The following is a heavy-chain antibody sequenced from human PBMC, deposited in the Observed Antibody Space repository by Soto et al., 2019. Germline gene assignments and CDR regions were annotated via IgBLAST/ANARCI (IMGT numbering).Heavy chain of an antibody. CDR1: SESFSGFY. CDR3: ARGANWRISWYFDL. V-gene: IGHV4-34*01. Sequence: QVQLQQWGAGLLKPSETLSLTCAVYSESFSGFYWSWIRQPPGKGLEWIGEINHSGSTNYNPSLKSRVTISVDTSRNQFSLNLNSVTAADTAVYYCARGANWRISWYFDLWGRGTLVTVSS. D-gene: IGHD1-1*01. CDR2: INHSGST. J-gene: IGHJ2*01.